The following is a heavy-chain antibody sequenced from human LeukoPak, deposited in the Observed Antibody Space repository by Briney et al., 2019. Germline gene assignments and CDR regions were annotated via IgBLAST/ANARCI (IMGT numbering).Heavy chain of an antibody. CDR3: AKDNYDYGDYDGGDY. CDR1: GFTFSSYG. CDR2: IRYDGSNK. V-gene: IGHV3-30*02. J-gene: IGHJ4*02. Sequence: PGGSLRLSCAASGFTFSSYGMHWVRQPPGKGLEGVAFIRYDGSNKYYADSEKGRFTISRDNSRDTLHLQMNSLRAEDTAVYYCAKDNYDYGDYDGGDYWGQGTLVTVSS. D-gene: IGHD4-17*01.